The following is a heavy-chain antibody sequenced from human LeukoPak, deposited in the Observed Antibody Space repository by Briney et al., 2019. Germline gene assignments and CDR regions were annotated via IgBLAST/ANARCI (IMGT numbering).Heavy chain of an antibody. CDR3: ARLDGYSGSWSSLSFDY. CDR1: GYTFTGYY. J-gene: IGHJ4*02. D-gene: IGHD6-13*01. Sequence: ASVKVSCKASGYTFTGYYMHWVRQAPGQGLEWMGWINPNSGGTNYAQKFQGRVTMTRDTSISTAYMELSRLRSDDTAVYYCARLDGYSGSWSSLSFDYWGQGTLVTVSS. CDR2: INPNSGGT. V-gene: IGHV1-2*02.